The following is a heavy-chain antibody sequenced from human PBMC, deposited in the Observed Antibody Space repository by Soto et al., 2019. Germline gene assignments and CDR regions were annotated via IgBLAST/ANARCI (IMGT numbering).Heavy chain of an antibody. CDR1: GGTFSSYA. D-gene: IGHD1-26*01. Sequence: SVKVSCKASGGTFSSYAISWVRQAPGQGLEWMGGIIPIFGTANYAQKFQGRVTITADESTSTAYMELSSLRSEDTAVYYCARVPTGEWGLRPAIEDYYYYYGMDVWGQGTTVTVSS. CDR3: ARVPTGEWGLRPAIEDYYYYYGMDV. J-gene: IGHJ6*02. V-gene: IGHV1-69*13. CDR2: IIPIFGTA.